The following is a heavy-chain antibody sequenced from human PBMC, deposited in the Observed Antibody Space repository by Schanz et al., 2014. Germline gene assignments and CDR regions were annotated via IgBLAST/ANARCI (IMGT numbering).Heavy chain of an antibody. J-gene: IGHJ6*02. Sequence: QLMQSGSEVRKPGASVKVSCKVSGYSLNELSMHWVRQAPGRGLEWMGGFHHEDGDTVYAQKYQGRGSMTEDTATDTAYVELRRLRSEDAGVYYCATETSRSWFYNGVDVWGQGTTVTVSS. CDR3: ATETSRSWFYNGVDV. D-gene: IGHD6-13*01. CDR1: GYSLNELS. V-gene: IGHV1-24*01. CDR2: FHHEDGDT.